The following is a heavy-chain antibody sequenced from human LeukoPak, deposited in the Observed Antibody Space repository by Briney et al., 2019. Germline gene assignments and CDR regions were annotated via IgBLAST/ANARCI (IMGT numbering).Heavy chain of an antibody. J-gene: IGHJ3*02. CDR3: ARGLQETLAWLKALSAFDI. CDR1: GYTFTSYG. D-gene: IGHD5-24*01. CDR2: ISAYNGNT. Sequence: ASVKVSCKASGYTFTSYGISWVRQAPGQGLEWMGWISAYNGNTNYAQKLQGRVTMSTDTSTSTGYMELRSLRSDATAVYYCARGLQETLAWLKALSAFDIWGQGTMVTVSS. V-gene: IGHV1-18*01.